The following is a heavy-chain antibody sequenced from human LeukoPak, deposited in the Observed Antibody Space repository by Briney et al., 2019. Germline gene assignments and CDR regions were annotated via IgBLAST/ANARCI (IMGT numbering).Heavy chain of an antibody. J-gene: IGHJ1*01. V-gene: IGHV3-30*03. CDR3: ARDLYYDVLTGYYVGGYFQH. D-gene: IGHD3-9*01. CDR1: GFTFSSYG. CDR2: ISYDGSNK. Sequence: GRSLRLSCAASGFTFSSYGMHWVRQAPGKGLEWVAVISYDGSNKYYADSVKGRFTISRDNSKNTLYLQMNSLRAEDTAVYYCARDLYYDVLTGYYVGGYFQHWGQGTLVTVSS.